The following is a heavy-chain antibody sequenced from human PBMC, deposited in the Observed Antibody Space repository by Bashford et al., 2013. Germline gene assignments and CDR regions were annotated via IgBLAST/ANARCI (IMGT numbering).Heavy chain of an antibody. V-gene: IGHV1-46*01. J-gene: IGHJ5*02. D-gene: IGHD3-3*01. CDR1: GYTFTSYY. CDR3: AREGRGGVVSMSWFDP. CDR2: INPSGGST. Sequence: ASVKVSCKASGYTFTSYYMHWVRQAPGQGLEWMGIINPSGGSTSYAQKFQGRVTMTRDTSTSTVYMELSSLRSEDTAVYYCAREGRGGVVSMSWFDPGAREPWSPSPQ.